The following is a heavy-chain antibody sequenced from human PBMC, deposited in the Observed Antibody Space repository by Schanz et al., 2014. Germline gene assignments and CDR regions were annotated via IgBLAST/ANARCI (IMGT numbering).Heavy chain of an antibody. CDR1: GFMFSSYG. Sequence: QVQLVESGGGVVQPGRPLRLSCAASGFMFSSYGMHWVRQAPGKGLEWVGVISYDGSKKSYADSVKGRFTISRDNSKNTLYLQMNSLRPEDTAVYYCARGGFGELSAFDIWGQGTMVTVSS. CDR3: ARGGFGELSAFDI. CDR2: ISYDGSKK. V-gene: IGHV3-30*03. D-gene: IGHD3-10*01. J-gene: IGHJ3*02.